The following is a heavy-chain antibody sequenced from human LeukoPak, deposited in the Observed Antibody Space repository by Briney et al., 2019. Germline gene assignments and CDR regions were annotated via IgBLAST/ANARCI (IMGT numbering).Heavy chain of an antibody. D-gene: IGHD3-22*01. Sequence: ASVKVSCKASGYTFTDYYMHWVRQAPGQGLEWMGWIKPNSGGTSYAQKFQGRVTMTRDTSISTAYMELSRLRSDDTAVYYCARHRLKYYYDSSGYPDYWGQGTLVTVSS. CDR1: GYTFTDYY. J-gene: IGHJ4*02. V-gene: IGHV1-2*02. CDR3: ARHRLKYYYDSSGYPDY. CDR2: IKPNSGGT.